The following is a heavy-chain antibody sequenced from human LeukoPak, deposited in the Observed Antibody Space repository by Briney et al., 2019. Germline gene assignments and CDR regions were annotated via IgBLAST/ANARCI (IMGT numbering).Heavy chain of an antibody. Sequence: GGSLRLSCAASGFTFSDYYMSWIRQAPGKGLEWVSYISSSSSNTNYADSVKGRFTISRDNAKNSLYLQMNSLRAEDTAVYYCARVIGYCSSTSCTNWFDPWGQGTLVTVSS. J-gene: IGHJ5*02. CDR2: ISSSSSNT. CDR1: GFTFSDYY. V-gene: IGHV3-11*06. CDR3: ARVIGYCSSTSCTNWFDP. D-gene: IGHD2-2*01.